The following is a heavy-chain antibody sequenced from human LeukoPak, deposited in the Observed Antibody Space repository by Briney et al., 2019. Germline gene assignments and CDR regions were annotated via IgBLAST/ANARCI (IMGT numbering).Heavy chain of an antibody. J-gene: IGHJ4*02. CDR3: ARAVGYYDSSGYYYPC. V-gene: IGHV1-69*05. D-gene: IGHD3-22*01. Sequence: ASVKVSCKASGGTFSSYAISWVRQAPGQGLEWMGGIIPIFGTANYAQKFQGRVTITTDESTSTAYMELSSLRTEDTAVYYCARAVGYYDSSGYYYPCWGQGTLVTVSS. CDR2: IIPIFGTA. CDR1: GGTFSSYA.